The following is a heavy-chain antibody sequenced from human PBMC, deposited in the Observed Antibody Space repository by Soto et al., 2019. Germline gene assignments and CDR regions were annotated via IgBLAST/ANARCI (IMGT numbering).Heavy chain of an antibody. J-gene: IGHJ4*02. Sequence: GGSLRLSCAASGFTFSSYAMSWVRQAPGKGLEWVSSISGSGGNAYYADSVKGRFTISRDNSKNTLYLQMSSLRAEDTAVYYCAKDLPNAAGHCRGGNCLIDLDYWGQGTLVTVSS. CDR1: GFTFSSYA. CDR3: AKDLPNAAGHCRGGNCLIDLDY. V-gene: IGHV3-23*01. CDR2: ISGSGGNA. D-gene: IGHD2-15*01.